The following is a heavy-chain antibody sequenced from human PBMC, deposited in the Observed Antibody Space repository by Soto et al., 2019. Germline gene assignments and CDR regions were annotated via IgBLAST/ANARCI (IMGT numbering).Heavy chain of an antibody. V-gene: IGHV3-7*01. J-gene: IGHJ1*01. Sequence: GGSLRLSCAASGFTFSRNWMSWVRRAPGKGLEWVANIKPDGSEKSYVGSVKGRYTISRDNAKNLLYLQMSSLRVDDTAMYYCAREGIWGQGALVTVSS. CDR3: AREGI. CDR2: IKPDGSEK. CDR1: GFTFSRNW.